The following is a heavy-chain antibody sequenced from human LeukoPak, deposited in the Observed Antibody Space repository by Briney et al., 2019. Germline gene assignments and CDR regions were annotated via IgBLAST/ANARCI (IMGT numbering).Heavy chain of an antibody. J-gene: IGHJ4*02. V-gene: IGHV5-51*01. Sequence: GESLKISCKGSGYSFTSYWIGWVRQMPGKGLEWMGIIYPGDSDTRYSPSFQAQVTISADKSISTAYLQWSSLKASDTAMYYCARHSNYYDSSGYYQFDYWGQGTLVTVSS. CDR1: GYSFTSYW. CDR3: ARHSNYYDSSGYYQFDY. CDR2: IYPGDSDT. D-gene: IGHD3-22*01.